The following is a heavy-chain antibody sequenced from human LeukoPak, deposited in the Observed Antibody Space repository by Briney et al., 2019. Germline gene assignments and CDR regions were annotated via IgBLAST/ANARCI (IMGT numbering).Heavy chain of an antibody. Sequence: GGSLRLSCAASGFTVSSNYMSWVRQAPGKGLEGVSVIYSGGSTYYADSVKGRFTISRHNSQNTLYLQMNSLRAEDTAVYYCARAQPYDFWSGSDAFDIWGQGTMVTVSS. CDR3: ARAQPYDFWSGSDAFDI. D-gene: IGHD3-3*01. J-gene: IGHJ3*02. V-gene: IGHV3-53*04. CDR2: IYSGGST. CDR1: GFTVSSNY.